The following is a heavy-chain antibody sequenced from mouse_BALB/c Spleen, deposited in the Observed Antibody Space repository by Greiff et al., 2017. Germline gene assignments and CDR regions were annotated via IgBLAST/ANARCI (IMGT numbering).Heavy chain of an antibody. Sequence: QVQLKESGPGLVAPSQSLSITCTVSGFSLTGYGVNWVRQPPGKGMEWLGMIWGDGSTDYNSAPKSRLSISKDNSKSHVFLEMNSLQTDDTAGYDCARDYGNYEEGAMDYWGQGTSVTVSS. CDR3: ARDYGNYEEGAMDY. J-gene: IGHJ4*01. V-gene: IGHV2-6-7*01. CDR2: IWGDGST. CDR1: GFSLTGYG. D-gene: IGHD2-1*01.